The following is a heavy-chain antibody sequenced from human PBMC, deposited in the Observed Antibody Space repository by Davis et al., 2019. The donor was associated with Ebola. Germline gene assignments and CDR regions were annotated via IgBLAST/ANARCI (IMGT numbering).Heavy chain of an antibody. Sequence: ASVKVSCKASGYTFTGYYMHWVRQAPGQGLEWMGRINPNSGGTNYAQKFQGRVTMTRDTSISTAYMELSRLRSDDTAVYYCARFDYSDYYYFDNWGQGILVTVSS. CDR3: ARFDYSDYYYFDN. CDR1: GYTFTGYY. V-gene: IGHV1-2*06. J-gene: IGHJ4*02. CDR2: INPNSGGT. D-gene: IGHD4-11*01.